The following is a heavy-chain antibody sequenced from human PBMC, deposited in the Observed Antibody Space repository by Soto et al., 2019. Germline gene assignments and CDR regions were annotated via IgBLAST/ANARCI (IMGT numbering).Heavy chain of an antibody. CDR1: GFTFSSYA. CDR2: ISGSGGST. V-gene: IGHV3-23*01. Sequence: GGSLRLSCAASGFTFSSYAMSWVRQAPGKGLEWVSAISGSGGSTYYADSVKGRFTISRDNSKNTLYLQMNSLRAEDTAVYYCAKDQDYDFWSGYYSGYYMDVWGKGTTVTVSS. CDR3: AKDQDYDFWSGYYSGYYMDV. J-gene: IGHJ6*03. D-gene: IGHD3-3*01.